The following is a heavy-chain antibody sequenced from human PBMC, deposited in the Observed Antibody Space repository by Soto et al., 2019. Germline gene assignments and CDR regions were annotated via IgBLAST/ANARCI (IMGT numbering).Heavy chain of an antibody. CDR3: SSGSYYSGNWFDP. CDR1: GFTFGDYA. Sequence: GGSLRLSCTASGFTFGDYAMSWFRQAPGKGLEWVGFIRSKAYGGTTEYAASVKGRFTISRDDSKSIAYLQMNSLKTEDTAVYYCSSGSYYSGNWFDPWGQGTLVTVS. J-gene: IGHJ5*02. D-gene: IGHD1-26*01. V-gene: IGHV3-49*03. CDR2: IRSKAYGGTT.